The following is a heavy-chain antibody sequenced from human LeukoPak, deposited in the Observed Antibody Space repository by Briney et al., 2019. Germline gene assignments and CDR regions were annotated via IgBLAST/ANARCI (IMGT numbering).Heavy chain of an antibody. CDR2: TIPIFGTA. CDR1: GYTFTNYY. D-gene: IGHD1-7*01. CDR3: ARGGNWNYVIDY. V-gene: IGHV1-69*13. Sequence: ASVKVSCKASGYTFTNYYMHWVRQAPGQGLEWMGGTIPIFGTANYAQKFQGRVTITADESTSTAYMELSSLRSEDTAVYYCARGGNWNYVIDYWGQGTLVTVSS. J-gene: IGHJ4*02.